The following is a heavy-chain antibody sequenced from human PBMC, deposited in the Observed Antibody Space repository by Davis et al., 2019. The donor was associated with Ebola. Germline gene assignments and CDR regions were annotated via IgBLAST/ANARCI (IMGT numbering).Heavy chain of an antibody. CDR1: GGSFSGYY. Sequence: SETLSLTCAVYGGSFSGYYWSWIRQPPGKGLEWIGEINHSGSTNYNPSLKSRVPIAVDTSKNQFSLKLSSVTAADTAVYYCARGSSSWLYYGMDVWGQGTTVTVSS. V-gene: IGHV4-34*01. CDR2: INHSGST. CDR3: ARGSSSWLYYGMDV. J-gene: IGHJ6*02. D-gene: IGHD6-13*01.